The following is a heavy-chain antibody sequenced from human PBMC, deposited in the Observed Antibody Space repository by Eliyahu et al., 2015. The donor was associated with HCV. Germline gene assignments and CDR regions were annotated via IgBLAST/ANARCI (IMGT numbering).Heavy chain of an antibody. J-gene: IGHJ5*02. CDR3: AHRGFAANWFDP. V-gene: IGHV2-5*01. CDR2: LYWNDEK. CDR1: GFSLGTSGVG. D-gene: IGHD2-15*01. Sequence: QITLKASGPTLVKPTQTLTLTCSFSGFSLGTSGVGVGWIRQPPGKSLELLAVLYWNDEKRYNASLKSRLTITRATSKNQVVLTMTNMDPVDTATYYCAHRGFAANWFDPWGQGTLVTVSS.